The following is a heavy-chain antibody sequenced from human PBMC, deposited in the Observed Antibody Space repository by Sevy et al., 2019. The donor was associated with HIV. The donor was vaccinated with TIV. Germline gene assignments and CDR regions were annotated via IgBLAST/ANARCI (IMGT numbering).Heavy chain of an antibody. CDR2: IYYSGST. CDR1: GGSISSYY. J-gene: IGHJ4*02. Sequence: SETLSLTCSVSGGSISSYYWSWIRQPPGKGLGWIGYIYYSGSTNYYPSLKSRVTISVDTSKNQFSLKLSSVTAADAAVYYCARTYYYDISGYYFPHYFDYWGQGTLVTVSS. D-gene: IGHD3-22*01. CDR3: ARTYYYDISGYYFPHYFDY. V-gene: IGHV4-59*12.